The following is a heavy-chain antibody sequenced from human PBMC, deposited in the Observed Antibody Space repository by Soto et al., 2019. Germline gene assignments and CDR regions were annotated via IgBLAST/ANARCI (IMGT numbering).Heavy chain of an antibody. D-gene: IGHD3-10*01. Sequence: QVQLQESGPGLVKPSETLSLTCTVSGGSISSYYWSWIRQPPGKGLEWIGYIYYSGSTNYNPSLKSRVTISVDTSKNQFSLKLSSVTAADTAVYYCAREIVAGSYYHYWGQGTLVTVSS. CDR2: IYYSGST. CDR3: AREIVAGSYYHY. CDR1: GGSISSYY. J-gene: IGHJ4*02. V-gene: IGHV4-59*01.